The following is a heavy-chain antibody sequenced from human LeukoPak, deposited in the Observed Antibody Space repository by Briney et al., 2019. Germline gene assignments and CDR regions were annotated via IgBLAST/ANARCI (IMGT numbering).Heavy chain of an antibody. Sequence: PGGSLRLSCAASGFTLSYYSMNWVRQAPGKGLEWVSSFSSSSDYIKYADSVKGRFTISRDNAKNSLDLQMTSLRAEDTAVYYCARALHDSSGYYFDYWGQGTLVTVSS. V-gene: IGHV3-21*01. CDR1: GFTLSYYS. CDR2: FSSSSDYI. CDR3: ARALHDSSGYYFDY. J-gene: IGHJ4*02. D-gene: IGHD3-22*01.